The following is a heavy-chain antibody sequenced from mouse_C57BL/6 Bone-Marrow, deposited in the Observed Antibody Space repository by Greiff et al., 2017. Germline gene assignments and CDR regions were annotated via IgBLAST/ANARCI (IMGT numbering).Heavy chain of an antibody. Sequence: VKLVESGPELVKPGASVKISCKASGYSFTSYYIHWVKQRPGQGVEWIGWIYPGSGNTKYNEKFKGKATLPADTYSSTAYMQLSSLTSEDSSVYYGARGTVVAPRALDYWGQGTSVTVSS. V-gene: IGHV1-66*01. D-gene: IGHD1-1*01. CDR2: IYPGSGNT. J-gene: IGHJ4*01. CDR1: GYSFTSYY. CDR3: ARGTVVAPRALDY.